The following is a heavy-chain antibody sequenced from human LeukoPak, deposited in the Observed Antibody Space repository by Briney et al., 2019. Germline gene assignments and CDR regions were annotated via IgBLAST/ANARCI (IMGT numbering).Heavy chain of an antibody. J-gene: IGHJ4*02. CDR1: GLTFSNYW. CDR3: ARDRTWFHY. Sequence: GGSLRLSCAASGLTFSNYWMTWVRQAPGKGLEWVANIKQEGSEIYYVDSVKGRFTISRDDAKNSLYLQMNSLRAEDTAVYYCARDRTWFHYWGKGTLVTVSS. D-gene: IGHD3-22*01. CDR2: IKQEGSEI. V-gene: IGHV3-7*01.